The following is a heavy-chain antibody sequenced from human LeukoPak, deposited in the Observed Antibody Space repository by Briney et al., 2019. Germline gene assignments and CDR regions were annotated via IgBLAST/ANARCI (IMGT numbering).Heavy chain of an antibody. V-gene: IGHV1-2*02. Sequence: ASVKVPCKASGYTFTGYYMHWVRQAPGQGLEWMGWINPNSGGTNYAQKFQGRVTMTRDTSISTAYMELSRPRSDDTAVYYCARDYTIFGVVPEYYFDYWGQGTLVTVSS. CDR2: INPNSGGT. J-gene: IGHJ4*02. CDR1: GYTFTGYY. CDR3: ARDYTIFGVVPEYYFDY. D-gene: IGHD3-3*01.